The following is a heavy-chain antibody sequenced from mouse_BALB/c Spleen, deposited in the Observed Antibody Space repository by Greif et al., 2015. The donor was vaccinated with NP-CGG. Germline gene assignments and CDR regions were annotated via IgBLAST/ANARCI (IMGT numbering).Heavy chain of an antibody. CDR2: ISSGGSYT. V-gene: IGHV5-6*01. J-gene: IGHJ2*01. CDR3: ARQREFDY. Sequence: DVHLVESGGDLVKPGGSLKLSCAASGFTFSSYGMSWVRQTPDKRLEWVATISSGGSYTYYPDSVKGRFTISRDNAKNTLYLQMSSLKSEDTAMYYCARQREFDYWGQGTTLTVSS. CDR1: GFTFSSYG.